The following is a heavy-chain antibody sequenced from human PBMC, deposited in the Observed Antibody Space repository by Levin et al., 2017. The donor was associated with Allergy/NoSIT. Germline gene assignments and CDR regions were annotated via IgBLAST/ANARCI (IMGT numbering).Heavy chain of an antibody. J-gene: IGHJ4*02. CDR2: LSPNNGVT. CDR3: ARGLTRTGGATSIQGY. Sequence: LGESLKISCEASGYTFTDHYIHWVRQAPGQGFEWMGWLSPNNGVTSYAQRFQGRVTMTRDTSISTAYLELTGLRSDDTAVYYCARGLTRTGGATSIQGYWGQGTLVTVSS. V-gene: IGHV1-2*02. CDR1: GYTFTDHY. D-gene: IGHD1-26*01.